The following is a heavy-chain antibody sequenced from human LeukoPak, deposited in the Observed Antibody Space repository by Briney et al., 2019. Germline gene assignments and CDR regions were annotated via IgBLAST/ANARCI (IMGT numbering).Heavy chain of an antibody. CDR1: GFRFSNYE. Sequence: GGSLRLSCAAYGFRFSNYEMNWVRQAPGKGLEWVSYISSSGSTTYHADSVKGRFTISRDNAKNSLYLQMNSLIPEDTAVYYCVRKRGGRPVDYWGQGTLVTVSS. V-gene: IGHV3-48*03. D-gene: IGHD3-10*01. J-gene: IGHJ4*02. CDR3: VRKRGGRPVDY. CDR2: ISSSGSTT.